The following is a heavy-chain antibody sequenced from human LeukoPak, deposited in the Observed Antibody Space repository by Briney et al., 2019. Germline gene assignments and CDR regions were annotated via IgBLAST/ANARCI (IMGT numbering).Heavy chain of an antibody. J-gene: IGHJ4*02. Sequence: SGGSLRLSCAASGFTFSSYWMAWVRQAQGKGMEWLANIRGDGREKKYVDSVKGRFTISRDNAKNSLYLQMDNLRAEVTAMYYCARTSSITCYDYWGRGTLVTVSS. D-gene: IGHD2-2*01. V-gene: IGHV3-7*03. CDR3: ARTSSITCYDY. CDR1: GFTFSSYW. CDR2: IRGDGREK.